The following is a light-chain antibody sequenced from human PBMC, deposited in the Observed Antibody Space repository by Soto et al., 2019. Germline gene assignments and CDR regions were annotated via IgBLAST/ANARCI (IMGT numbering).Light chain of an antibody. CDR3: QQYGGSPRT. J-gene: IGKJ1*01. CDR2: GAS. CDR1: QSVSSNY. Sequence: EIVLTQSPGTLSLSPGERATLSCRASQSVSSNYLAWYQQKSGQAPRLLIYGASSRATGIPDRFSGSGYGSDFTLTISRLEPEDFAVYDCQQYGGSPRTCGQGTKVEIK. V-gene: IGKV3-20*01.